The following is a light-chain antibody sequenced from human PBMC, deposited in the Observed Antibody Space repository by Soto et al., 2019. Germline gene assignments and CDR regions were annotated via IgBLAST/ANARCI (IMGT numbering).Light chain of an antibody. V-gene: IGKV4-1*01. CDR3: QQYYSPPNT. J-gene: IGKJ2*01. Sequence: DIVMTQSPDSLAVSLGERATINCKSSQSVLYSSNNKNYLAWYQQKPGQPPKLLIYWASTRESGVPDRFSGGGSRTDFTLTSSSLQAEDVAFYYRQQYYSPPNTFGQGTKLEIK. CDR1: QSVLYSSNNKNY. CDR2: WAS.